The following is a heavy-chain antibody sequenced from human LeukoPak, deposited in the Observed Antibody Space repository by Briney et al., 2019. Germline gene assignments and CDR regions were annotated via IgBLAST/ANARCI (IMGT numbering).Heavy chain of an antibody. Sequence: GESLKISCKGFGYSFRDYWIGWVRQMPGKDLEWMGIIFPGESHINYSPTFEGRVTISADESINTAYLQWSSLTASDTATYYCATYNLRGCHNGDCYRSFFYYGMDVWGQGTTVTVSS. V-gene: IGHV5-51*01. J-gene: IGHJ6*02. D-gene: IGHD2-21*01. CDR1: GYSFRDYW. CDR2: IFPGESHI. CDR3: ATYNLRGCHNGDCYRSFFYYGMDV.